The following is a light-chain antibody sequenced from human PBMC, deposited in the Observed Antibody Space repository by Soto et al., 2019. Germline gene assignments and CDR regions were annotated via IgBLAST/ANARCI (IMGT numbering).Light chain of an antibody. Sequence: ESVLTQSPGTLSLSPGERATLSCSASQSVSSSYLAWYQQTPGQAPRLLIYGASSRATGIPDRFSGSGSGTDLTLTISRLEPEDFAVYYCQQYGSSRWTFGQGTKVDIK. J-gene: IGKJ1*01. CDR1: QSVSSSY. V-gene: IGKV3-20*01. CDR3: QQYGSSRWT. CDR2: GAS.